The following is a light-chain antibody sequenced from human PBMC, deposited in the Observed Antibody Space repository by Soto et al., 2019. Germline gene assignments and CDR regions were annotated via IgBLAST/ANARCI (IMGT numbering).Light chain of an antibody. J-gene: IGLJ2*01. CDR1: RSDIGDGYD. V-gene: IGLV1-40*01. Sequence: QSVLTQPPSVSGAPGQRDTISCTGSRSDIGDGYDVHWYHQLPATAPKLSIYGNSNRPSGVTDRCSGSTSSTTAALANTGLQANEEADYYCLSYYSSRSGVVFGGGTKLPVL. CDR2: GNS. CDR3: LSYYSSRSGVV.